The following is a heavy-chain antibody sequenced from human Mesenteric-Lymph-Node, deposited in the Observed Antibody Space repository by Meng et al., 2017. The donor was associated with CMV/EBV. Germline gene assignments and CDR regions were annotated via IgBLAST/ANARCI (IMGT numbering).Heavy chain of an antibody. J-gene: IGHJ4*02. V-gene: IGHV3-30*02. CDR2: IRYDGSNK. D-gene: IGHD1-1*01. CDR1: GFTFSSYG. Sequence: GESLKISCAASGFTFSSYGMHWVRQAPGKGLKWVAFIRYDGSNKYYADSVKGRFTISRDNSKNTLYLQMNSLRAEDTAVYYCAKDQRLTNWGQGTLVTVSS. CDR3: AKDQRLTN.